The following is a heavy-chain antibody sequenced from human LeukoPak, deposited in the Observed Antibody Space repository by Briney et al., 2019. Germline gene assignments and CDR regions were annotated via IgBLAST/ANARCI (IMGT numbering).Heavy chain of an antibody. J-gene: IGHJ3*02. CDR3: ARDVEYYYDSTKGAFDI. CDR2: IIPIFGTA. V-gene: IGHV1-69*13. CDR1: GYTFTSYA. Sequence: SVKVSCKASGYTFTSYAISWVRQAPGQGLEWMGGIIPIFGTANYAQKFQGRVTITADESTSTAYMELSSLRSEDTAVYYCARDVEYYYDSTKGAFDIWGQGTMVSVSS. D-gene: IGHD3-22*01.